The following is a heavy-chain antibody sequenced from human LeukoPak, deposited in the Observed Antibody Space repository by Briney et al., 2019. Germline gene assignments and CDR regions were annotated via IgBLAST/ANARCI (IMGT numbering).Heavy chain of an antibody. V-gene: IGHV4-30-2*01. CDR1: GGSISSGGYS. J-gene: IGHJ3*02. CDR3: AREAKTDAIDI. CDR2: IYHSGST. Sequence: SETLSLTCAVSGGSISSGGYSWSWIRQPPGKGLEWIGYIYHSGSTYYNPSLKSRVTISVDRSKNQFSLKLSSVTAADTAVYYCAREAKTDAIDIWGQGTMVTVSS.